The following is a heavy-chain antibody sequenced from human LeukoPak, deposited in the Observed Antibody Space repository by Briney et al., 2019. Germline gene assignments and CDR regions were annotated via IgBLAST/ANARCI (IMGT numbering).Heavy chain of an antibody. Sequence: ASVKVSCKASGYTFTNYDINWVRQATGQGLEWMGWMNPNSGDTGSAQKFQGRVTMTRDTSISTAYMELSSLRSEDTAVYYCVRWGGIQQATDFDYWGQGTLVTVSS. CDR1: GYTFTNYD. V-gene: IGHV1-8*01. J-gene: IGHJ4*02. CDR3: VRWGGIQQATDFDY. D-gene: IGHD5-18*01. CDR2: MNPNSGDT.